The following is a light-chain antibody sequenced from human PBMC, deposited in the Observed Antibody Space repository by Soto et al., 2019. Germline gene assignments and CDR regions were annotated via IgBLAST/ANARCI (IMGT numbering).Light chain of an antibody. CDR2: GAF. CDR1: QSVSDNN. CDR3: QQYGTSPIT. V-gene: IGKV3-20*01. J-gene: IGKJ3*01. Sequence: EIVLTQSPGTLSLSPGERAILSCRASQSVSDNNLAWYQQKPGQAPRLLMYGAFFRVTGVPDRFSGSASGVDFTLTISRLEPEDLAVYFCQQYGTSPITFGPGTKVYT.